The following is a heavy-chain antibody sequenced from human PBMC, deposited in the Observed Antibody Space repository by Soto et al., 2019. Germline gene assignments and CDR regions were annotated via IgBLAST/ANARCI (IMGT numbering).Heavy chain of an antibody. CDR3: AGSYYDFLSGQQAPFDY. Sequence: QVQLQESGPGLVKPSETLSLTCTVSGGSISSYYWSWIRQPPGKGLEWIGDIYYSGSTNYNPSLRSRVTISVDTSKNQFSLKLSSVTAADTAVYYCAGSYYDFLSGQQAPFDYWGQGTLVTVSS. J-gene: IGHJ4*02. CDR1: GGSISSYY. CDR2: IYYSGST. V-gene: IGHV4-59*03. D-gene: IGHD3-3*01.